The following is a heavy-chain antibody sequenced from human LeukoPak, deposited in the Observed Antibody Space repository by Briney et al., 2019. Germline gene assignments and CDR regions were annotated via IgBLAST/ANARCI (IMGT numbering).Heavy chain of an antibody. CDR1: GGTFSSYT. Sequence: SSVKVSCKASGGTFSSYTISLVRQAHGQGLEWMGRIIPILGIANYAQKFQGRVTITADKSTSTAYMELSSLRSENTAVYYCARGLRPYDGGYSYGFDAFDIWGQGTMVTVSS. CDR3: ARGLRPYDGGYSYGFDAFDI. CDR2: IIPILGIA. J-gene: IGHJ3*02. D-gene: IGHD5-18*01. V-gene: IGHV1-69*02.